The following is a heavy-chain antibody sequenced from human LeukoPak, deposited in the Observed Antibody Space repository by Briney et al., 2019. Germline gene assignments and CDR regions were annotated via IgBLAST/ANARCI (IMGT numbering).Heavy chain of an antibody. V-gene: IGHV4-39*01. J-gene: IGHJ4*02. CDR2: VSYSGTT. CDR1: GGSISSSSFF. CDR3: AKLTCSSTFCPLDY. D-gene: IGHD2-2*01. Sequence: SETLSLTCTVSGGSISSSSFFWAWIRQPPGKGLEWIGTVSYSGTTYYSPSLKSRVTISVDTSKNQFSLRLTSVTAAGTALYYCAKLTCSSTFCPLDYWGQGTLVTVSS.